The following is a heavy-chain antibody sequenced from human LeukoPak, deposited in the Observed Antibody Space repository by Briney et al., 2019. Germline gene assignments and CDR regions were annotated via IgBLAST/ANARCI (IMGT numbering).Heavy chain of an antibody. CDR3: ARGNYDFWSGPLGGYYYYMDV. J-gene: IGHJ6*03. V-gene: IGHV1-69*04. CDR2: IIPILGIA. Sequence: ASVKVSCKASGGTFSSYAISWVRQAPGQGLEWMGRIIPILGIANYAQKFQGRVTITADKSTSTAYMELSSLRSEDTAVYYCARGNYDFWSGPLGGYYYYMDVWGKGTTVTVSS. D-gene: IGHD3-3*01. CDR1: GGTFSSYA.